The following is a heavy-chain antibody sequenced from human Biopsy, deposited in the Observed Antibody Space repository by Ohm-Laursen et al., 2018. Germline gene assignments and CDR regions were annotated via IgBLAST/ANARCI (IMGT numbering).Heavy chain of an antibody. J-gene: IGHJ4*02. V-gene: IGHV4-34*01. CDR1: GGSFTGYY. D-gene: IGHD3-22*01. CDR2: INHSGST. CDR3: ARESDSSGYYYRDY. Sequence: GTLSLTCVVYGGSFTGYYWSWIRQPPGKGLEWIGEINHSGSTNYNPSLKSRVTISLDTFKNQLSLKLSSVTAADTAVYYCARESDSSGYYYRDYWGQGTLVTVSS.